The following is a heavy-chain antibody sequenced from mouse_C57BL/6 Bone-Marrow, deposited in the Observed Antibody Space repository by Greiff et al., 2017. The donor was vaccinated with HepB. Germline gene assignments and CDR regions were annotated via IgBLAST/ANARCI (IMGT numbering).Heavy chain of an antibody. Sequence: QVQLQQSGAELVKPGASVKISCKASGYAFSSYWMNWVKQRPGKGLEWIGQIYPGDGDTNYNGKFKGKATLTADKSSSTAYMQLSSLTSEDSAVSFCARGGYYYGSSFDYWGQGTTLTVSS. V-gene: IGHV1-80*01. CDR2: IYPGDGDT. CDR1: GYAFSSYW. D-gene: IGHD1-1*01. CDR3: ARGGYYYGSSFDY. J-gene: IGHJ2*01.